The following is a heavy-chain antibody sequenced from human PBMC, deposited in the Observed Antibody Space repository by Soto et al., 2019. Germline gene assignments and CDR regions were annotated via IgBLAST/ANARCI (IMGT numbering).Heavy chain of an antibody. Sequence: GSLRLSCAASGFTFSSYTMSWVRQAPGKGLEWLSSITTSSNNIYYADSMKGRFTTSRDNAKNSLYLQMNSLRGEDTAVYYCAREELNCGGDCFVYWGQGTLVTVSS. V-gene: IGHV3-21*01. CDR1: GFTFSSYT. J-gene: IGHJ4*02. D-gene: IGHD2-21*01. CDR2: ITTSSNNI. CDR3: AREELNCGGDCFVY.